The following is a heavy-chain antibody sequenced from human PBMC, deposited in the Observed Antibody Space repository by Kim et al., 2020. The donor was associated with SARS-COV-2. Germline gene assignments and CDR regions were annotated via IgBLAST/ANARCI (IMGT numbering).Heavy chain of an antibody. CDR3: ARLLAARDAFDI. Sequence: SETLSLTCAVYGGSFSGYYWSWIRQPPGKGLEWIGEINHSGSTNYNPSLKSRVTISVDTSKNQFSLKLSSVTAADTAVYYCARLLAARDAFDIWGQGTMV. D-gene: IGHD6-13*01. V-gene: IGHV4-34*01. J-gene: IGHJ3*02. CDR2: INHSGST. CDR1: GGSFSGYY.